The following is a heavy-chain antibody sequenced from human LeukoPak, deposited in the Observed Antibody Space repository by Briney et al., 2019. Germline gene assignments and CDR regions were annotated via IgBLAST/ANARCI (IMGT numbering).Heavy chain of an antibody. Sequence: SETLSLTCTVSGGSISSYYWSWIRQPAGKGLEWIGRIYTSGSTNYNPSLKSRVTMSVDTSKNQFSLKLSSVTAADTAVYYCARDDTYYYDSSGYYANAFDIWGQGTMVTVSS. CDR3: ARDDTYYYDSSGYYANAFDI. V-gene: IGHV4-4*07. D-gene: IGHD3-22*01. CDR1: GGSISSYY. CDR2: IYTSGST. J-gene: IGHJ3*02.